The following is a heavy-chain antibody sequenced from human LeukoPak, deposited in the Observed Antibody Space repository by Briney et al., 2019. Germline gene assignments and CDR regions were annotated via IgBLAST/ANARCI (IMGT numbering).Heavy chain of an antibody. D-gene: IGHD1-26*01. J-gene: IGHJ4*02. CDR1: GYTFTSFW. Sequence: GESQTISRKGSGYTFTSFWIGWVRQMPGKGLEWMGIIYPGDSDTRYSTFFQGQGTISADKSISTAYLQWSSLKAADTAMYYCARQGPGSYPPLDYWGQGTLVTVSS. CDR3: ARQGPGSYPPLDY. V-gene: IGHV5-51*01. CDR2: IYPGDSDT.